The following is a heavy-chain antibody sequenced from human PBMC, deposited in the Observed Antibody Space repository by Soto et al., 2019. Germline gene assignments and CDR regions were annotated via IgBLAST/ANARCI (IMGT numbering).Heavy chain of an antibody. V-gene: IGHV4-39*01. J-gene: IGHJ5*02. CDR2: IYYSGST. CDR1: GGSISSSSYY. Sequence: QLQLQESGPGLVKPSETLSLTCTVSGGSISSSSYYWGWIRQPPGKGLEWIGSIYYSGSTYYNPSLKSRVTISVDTSKNQFSLKLSSVTAADTAVYYCARHRIAAAVPNWFDPWGQGTLVTVSS. D-gene: IGHD6-13*01. CDR3: ARHRIAAAVPNWFDP.